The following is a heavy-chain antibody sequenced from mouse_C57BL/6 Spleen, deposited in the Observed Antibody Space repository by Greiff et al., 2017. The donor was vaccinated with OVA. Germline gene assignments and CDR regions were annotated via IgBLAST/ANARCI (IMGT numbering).Heavy chain of an antibody. Sequence: EVKLMESGPGLVKPSQSLSLTCSVTGYSITSGYYWNCIRQFPGNKLEWLGYISYDGSNNYNPSLKNRFSFTRDTSKNQFFLRLNSVTTEDTATYCCARDSSSQFAYWGQGTLVTVSA. J-gene: IGHJ3*01. D-gene: IGHD3-2*02. CDR2: ISYDGSN. CDR1: GYSITSGYY. V-gene: IGHV3-6*01. CDR3: ARDSSSQFAY.